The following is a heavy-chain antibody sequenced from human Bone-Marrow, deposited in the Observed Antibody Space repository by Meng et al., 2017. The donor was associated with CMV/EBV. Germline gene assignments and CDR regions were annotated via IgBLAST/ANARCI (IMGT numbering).Heavy chain of an antibody. CDR1: GYTFTGYY. CDR2: VNPNSGNT. D-gene: IGHD3-10*01. V-gene: IGHV1-8*02. J-gene: IGHJ5*02. CDR3: ARGRWFEELLGWFDP. Sequence: ASVKVSCKASGYTFTGYYMHWVRQAPGQGLEWLGWVNPNSGNTAYAQKFLGRITMTTNTSVTTAYMELSRLRSEDTAVYYCARGRWFEELLGWFDPWGQGTLVIVSS.